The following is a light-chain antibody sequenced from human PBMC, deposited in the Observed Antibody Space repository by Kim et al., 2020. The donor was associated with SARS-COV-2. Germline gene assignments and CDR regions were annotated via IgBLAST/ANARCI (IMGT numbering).Light chain of an antibody. V-gene: IGLV1-44*01. Sequence: QSVLTQPPSASETPGQRVTISCSGGQSNIGRNTVNWYQRLPGSAPKLLIHTYNQRPSGVPDRFSGSKSGTSASLAISGLQSEDEADYYCGVWDDSLNAVLFGGGTQLTIL. CDR3: GVWDDSLNAVL. CDR2: TYN. CDR1: QSNIGRNT. J-gene: IGLJ2*01.